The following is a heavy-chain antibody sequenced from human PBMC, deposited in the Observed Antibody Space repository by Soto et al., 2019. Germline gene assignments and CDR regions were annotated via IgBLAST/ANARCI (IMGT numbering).Heavy chain of an antibody. D-gene: IGHD5-12*01. CDR1: GYSISSGYY. CDR3: ERVERLQGGSYGMDV. Sequence: SETLSLTCAVSGYSISSGYYWGWIRQPPGKGLEWIGSIYHSGSTYYNPSLKSRVTISVDTSKNQFSLKLSSVTAADTAVYYCERVERLQGGSYGMDVWGQGTMVTVSS. CDR2: IYHSGST. V-gene: IGHV4-38-2*01. J-gene: IGHJ6*02.